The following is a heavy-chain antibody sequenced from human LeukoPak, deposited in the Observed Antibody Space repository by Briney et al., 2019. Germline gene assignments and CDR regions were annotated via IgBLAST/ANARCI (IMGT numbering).Heavy chain of an antibody. D-gene: IGHD6-13*01. CDR3: ARDPIAAAGTGWV. J-gene: IGHJ6*02. CDR1: GFTFSSYS. CDR2: ISSSSNYI. Sequence: GGSLRLSCAASGFTFSSYSMNWVRQAPGKGLEWVSSISSSSNYIYYADSVKGRFTISRDNAKNSLYLQMDSLRAEDTAVYYCARDPIAAAGTGWVWGQGTTVTVSS. V-gene: IGHV3-21*01.